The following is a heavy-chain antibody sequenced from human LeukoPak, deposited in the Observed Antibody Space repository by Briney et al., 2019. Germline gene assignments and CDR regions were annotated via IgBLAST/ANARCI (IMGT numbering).Heavy chain of an antibody. Sequence: GASVKVSCKASGYTFTGYYMHWVRQAPGQGLEWMGGIIPIFGTANYAQKFQGRVTITADESTSTAYMELSSLRSEDTAVYYCARLEITTATTSDYWGQGTLVTVSS. CDR1: GYTFTGYY. CDR3: ARLEITTATTSDY. CDR2: IIPIFGTA. D-gene: IGHD4-17*01. V-gene: IGHV1-69*13. J-gene: IGHJ4*02.